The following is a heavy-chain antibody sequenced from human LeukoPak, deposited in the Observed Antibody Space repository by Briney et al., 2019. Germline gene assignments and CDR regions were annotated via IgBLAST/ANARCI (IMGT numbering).Heavy chain of an antibody. CDR1: GGSISSGDYY. J-gene: IGHJ3*02. D-gene: IGHD2-15*01. CDR2: IYYSGGT. CDR3: ARYVEDCSGGSCYLDAFDI. Sequence: SETLSLTCTVSGGSISSGDYYWSWIRQPPGKGPEWIGYIYYSGGTYYNPSLKSRVTISVDTSKNQFSLKLSSVTAADTAVYYCARYVEDCSGGSCYLDAFDIWGQGTMVTVSS. V-gene: IGHV4-30-4*01.